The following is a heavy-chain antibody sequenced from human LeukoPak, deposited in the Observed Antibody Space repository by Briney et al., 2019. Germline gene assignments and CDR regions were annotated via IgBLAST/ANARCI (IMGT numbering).Heavy chain of an antibody. J-gene: IGHJ4*02. CDR2: IKQDGGEK. CDR1: GFTFSSFW. Sequence: GGSLRLSCAASGFTFSSFWMSWVRQAPGKGLEWLATIKQDGGEKYYVDSVKGRFTISRDNAKNSLYLQMNSLRAEDTAVYYCTRNRRCGGDCSYFDYWGQGTLVTVSS. CDR3: TRNRRCGGDCSYFDY. V-gene: IGHV3-7*04. D-gene: IGHD2-21*02.